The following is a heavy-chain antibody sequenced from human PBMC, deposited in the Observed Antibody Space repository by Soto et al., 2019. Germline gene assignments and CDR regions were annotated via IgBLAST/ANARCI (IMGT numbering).Heavy chain of an antibody. CDR3: AREWFDFWSGYYPTGWFDP. V-gene: IGHV4-30-4*01. Sequence: QVQLQESGPGLVKPSQTLSLTCTVSGGSISSGDYYWSWIRQPPGKGLEWIGYIYYSGSTYYNPSLKSRVTIAVDTAMYQFALTLSSVAAADTAVYYCAREWFDFWSGYYPTGWFDPGGQGTLVTVSS. D-gene: IGHD3-3*01. CDR2: IYYSGST. CDR1: GGSISSGDYY. J-gene: IGHJ5*02.